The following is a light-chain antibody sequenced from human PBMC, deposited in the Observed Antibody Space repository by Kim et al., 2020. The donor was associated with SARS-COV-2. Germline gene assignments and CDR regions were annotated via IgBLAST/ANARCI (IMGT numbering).Light chain of an antibody. CDR1: NIGSKS. CDR3: PVWDSSSVLV. Sequence: SYELTQPPSVSVAPGKTARITCGGNNIGSKSVHWYQQRPGQAPVVVIYYDTDRPSGIPERFSGSNSGDTAILTISRVEAGDEADYYCPVWDSSSVLVFGG. CDR2: YDT. V-gene: IGLV3-21*04. J-gene: IGLJ3*02.